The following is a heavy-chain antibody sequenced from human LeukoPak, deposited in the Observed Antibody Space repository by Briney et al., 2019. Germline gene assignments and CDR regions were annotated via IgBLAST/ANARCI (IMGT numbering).Heavy chain of an antibody. CDR2: ISGSGVDT. CDR1: GFTFSIYD. J-gene: IGHJ4*02. Sequence: GGSLRLSCAASGFTFSIYDMNWVRQAPGKGLEWVSSISGSGVDTYYADSVKGRFTISRDIAKNSLYLQMNSLRAEDTAVYYCARSDYDSSGYYSAFDYWGQGTLVTVSS. V-gene: IGHV3-48*03. CDR3: ARSDYDSSGYYSAFDY. D-gene: IGHD3-22*01.